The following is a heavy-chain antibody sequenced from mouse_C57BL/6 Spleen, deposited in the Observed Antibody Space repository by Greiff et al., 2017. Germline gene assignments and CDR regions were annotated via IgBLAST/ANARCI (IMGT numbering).Heavy chain of an antibody. CDR3: ARRNLPGYFDY. J-gene: IGHJ2*01. CDR2: IDPSDSYT. V-gene: IGHV1-50*01. CDR1: GYTFTSYW. Sequence: QVQLQQPGAELVKPGASVKLSCKASGYTFTSYWMQWVKQRPGQGLEWIGEIDPSDSYTNYNQKFKGKATLTVDTSSSQAYMQLSSLTSEDSAVYYCARRNLPGYFDYWGQGTTLTVSS. D-gene: IGHD2-1*01.